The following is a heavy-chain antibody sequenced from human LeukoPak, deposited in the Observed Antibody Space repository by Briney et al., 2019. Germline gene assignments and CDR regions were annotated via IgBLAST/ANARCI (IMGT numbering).Heavy chain of an antibody. J-gene: IGHJ3*02. D-gene: IGHD3-10*01. CDR2: ISSGGTYK. CDR1: GFTFSDYT. V-gene: IGHV3-21*01. Sequence: GGSLRLSCAASGFTFSDYTMNWVRQAPGKGLEWVSSISSGGTYKYYADSVKGRFTISRDNSKNTLYLQMNSLRAEDTAVYYCARDRNYYYGSGSYYKDDAFDIWGQGTMVTVSS. CDR3: ARDRNYYYGSGSYYKDDAFDI.